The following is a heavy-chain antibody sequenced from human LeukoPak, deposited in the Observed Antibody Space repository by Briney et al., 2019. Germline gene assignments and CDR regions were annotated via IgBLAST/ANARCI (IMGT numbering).Heavy chain of an antibody. Sequence: ASVKVSCKASGGTFSTYAFSWVRQAPGQGLEWMGGIIPIFGTANYAQKFQGRVTITADKSTTTAYMELSSPRSEDTAVYYCARSSIIAAAGPYYFDYWGQGTLVTVSS. D-gene: IGHD6-13*01. CDR3: ARSSIIAAAGPYYFDY. CDR1: GGTFSTYA. J-gene: IGHJ4*02. CDR2: IIPIFGTA. V-gene: IGHV1-69*06.